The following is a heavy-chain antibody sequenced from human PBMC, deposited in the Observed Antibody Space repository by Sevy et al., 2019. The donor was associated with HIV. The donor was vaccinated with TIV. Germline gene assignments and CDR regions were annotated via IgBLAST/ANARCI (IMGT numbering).Heavy chain of an antibody. CDR1: GFTFSNYA. V-gene: IGHV3-30-3*01. Sequence: RGSLRLSCAASGFTFSNYAMHWVRQSPGKGLEWVAVISYDGSNNNYADSVKGRFTISRDDSKNTLYLQMISLRPEDTAAYYCARGLYLGYSSSWYYFDSWGQGIRVTVSS. CDR2: ISYDGSNN. J-gene: IGHJ4*02. CDR3: ARGLYLGYSSSWYYFDS. D-gene: IGHD6-13*01.